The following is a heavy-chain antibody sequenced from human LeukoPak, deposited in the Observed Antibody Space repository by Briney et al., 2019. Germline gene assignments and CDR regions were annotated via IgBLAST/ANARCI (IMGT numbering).Heavy chain of an antibody. CDR1: GYSTSSGYY. V-gene: IGHV4-38-2*01. D-gene: IGHD5-12*01. Sequence: PSETLSLTCAVSGYSTSSGYYWGWIRQPPGKGLEWIGSIYHSGSTYYNPSLKSRVTISVDTSKNQFSLKLSSVTAADTAVYYCARYQWQRVDYWGQGTLVTVPS. CDR3: ARYQWQRVDY. CDR2: IYHSGST. J-gene: IGHJ4*02.